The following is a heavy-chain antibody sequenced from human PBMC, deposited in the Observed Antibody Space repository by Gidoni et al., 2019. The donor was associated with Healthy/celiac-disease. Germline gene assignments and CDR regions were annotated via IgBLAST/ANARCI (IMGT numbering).Heavy chain of an antibody. CDR3: AREVGGRWLQNDAFDI. D-gene: IGHD5-12*01. CDR1: GYTFTSYA. V-gene: IGHV1-3*01. Sequence: QVQLVQSGAEVKKPGASVKVSCKASGYTFTSYAMHWVRQAPGQRLEWMGWINAGNGNTKYSQKFQGRVTITRDTSASTAYMELSSLRSEDTAVYYCAREVGGRWLQNDAFDIWGQGTMVTVSS. J-gene: IGHJ3*02. CDR2: INAGNGNT.